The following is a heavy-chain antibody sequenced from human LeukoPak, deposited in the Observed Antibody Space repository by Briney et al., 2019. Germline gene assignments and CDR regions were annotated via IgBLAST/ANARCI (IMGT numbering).Heavy chain of an antibody. Sequence: AGGSLRLSCVAFEFTFSSYAMSWVRLAPGKGLEWLSAISGSAKNTYYADSVKGRFTISRDNFKNTVYLQMYSLRAEDTAVYYRAKDWEAVANTPTGIDDWGQGTLVTVSS. V-gene: IGHV3-23*01. D-gene: IGHD6-19*01. CDR1: EFTFSSYA. CDR3: AKDWEAVANTPTGIDD. CDR2: ISGSAKNT. J-gene: IGHJ4*02.